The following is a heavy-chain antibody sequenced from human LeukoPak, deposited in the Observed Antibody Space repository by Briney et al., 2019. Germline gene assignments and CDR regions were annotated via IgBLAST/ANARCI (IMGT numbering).Heavy chain of an antibody. Sequence: SETLSLTCAVSGGSFSRYCWSWIRQPPGKRLESIGEINHSGSTNYNPSLKSRVTISVDTSKNQFSLRLSSVTAADTAVYYCARGGFYCGGDCYVDYWGQGTLVTVSS. CDR3: ARGGFYCGGDCYVDY. V-gene: IGHV4-34*01. CDR1: GGSFSRYC. CDR2: INHSGST. J-gene: IGHJ4*02. D-gene: IGHD2-21*02.